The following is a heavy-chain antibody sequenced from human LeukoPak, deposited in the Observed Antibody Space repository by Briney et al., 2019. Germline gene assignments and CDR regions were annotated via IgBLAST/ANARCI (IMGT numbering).Heavy chain of an antibody. D-gene: IGHD1-26*01. CDR1: GFTFYNSG. Sequence: PGGSLRLSCAASGFTFYNSGLGWVRQAPGKGLEWVSSISGSGGATYYADSVKSRFTISRDDSKNTLYLQMNSLRAEDTAVYYCAIEQWELKYWGQGTRVTVSS. CDR3: AIEQWELKY. CDR2: ISGSGGAT. V-gene: IGHV3-23*01. J-gene: IGHJ4*02.